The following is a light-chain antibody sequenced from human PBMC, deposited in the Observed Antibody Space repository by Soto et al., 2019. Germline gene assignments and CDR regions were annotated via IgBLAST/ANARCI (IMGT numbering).Light chain of an antibody. V-gene: IGKV3-20*01. CDR3: QQYGSSPRLT. Sequence: EIVLTQSPGTLSLSPGERATLSCRASQSVSNNYLAWYQQKPGQAPSLLIYAASIRATGIPDRFSGGGSRTDFTLTISRLEPEDFAVYYCQQYGSSPRLTFGGGTKVEIK. J-gene: IGKJ4*01. CDR2: AAS. CDR1: QSVSNNY.